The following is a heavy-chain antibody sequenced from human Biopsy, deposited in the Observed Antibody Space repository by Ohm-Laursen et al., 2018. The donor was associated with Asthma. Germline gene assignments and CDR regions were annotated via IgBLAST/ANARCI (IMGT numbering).Heavy chain of an antibody. CDR2: INPNSGAT. D-gene: IGHD6-13*01. CDR1: GYPFIGYH. CDR3: ARGQKSAGDRWFDP. J-gene: IGHJ5*02. Sequence: ATVKISCNASGYPFIGYHIHWMRQAPGQGLEWMGRINPNSGATNYAQKFQGRVTMTRDMSISTAYMEVSRLRSDDTAVYYCARGQKSAGDRWFDPWGQGTLVTVSS. V-gene: IGHV1-2*06.